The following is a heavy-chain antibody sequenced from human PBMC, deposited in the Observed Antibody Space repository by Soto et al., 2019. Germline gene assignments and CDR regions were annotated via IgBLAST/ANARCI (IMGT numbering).Heavy chain of an antibody. CDR3: ARDTTDRIVVVPAATFPGNTTYYYYYYYMDV. J-gene: IGHJ6*03. CDR1: GYTFTSYY. V-gene: IGHV1-46*03. Sequence: ASVKVSCKASGYTFTSYYMHWVRQAPGQGLEWMGIINPSGGSTSYAQKFQGRVTMTRDTSTSTVYMELRSLRSEDTAVYYCARDTTDRIVVVPAATFPGNTTYYYYYYYMDVWGKGTTVTVSS. D-gene: IGHD2-2*01. CDR2: INPSGGST.